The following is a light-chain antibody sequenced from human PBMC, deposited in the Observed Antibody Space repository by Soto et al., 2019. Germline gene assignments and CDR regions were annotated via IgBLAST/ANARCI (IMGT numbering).Light chain of an antibody. Sequence: QSALTQPRSVSGSPGQSVTISCTGTSSDVGGYNYVSWYQQHPGKAPKLMIYDVSKRPSGVPDRFSGSKSGSTASLTISGLQAEDEADYYCCSYAGSSRVFGGGTKLTVL. CDR2: DVS. J-gene: IGLJ3*02. CDR3: CSYAGSSRV. V-gene: IGLV2-11*01. CDR1: SSDVGGYNY.